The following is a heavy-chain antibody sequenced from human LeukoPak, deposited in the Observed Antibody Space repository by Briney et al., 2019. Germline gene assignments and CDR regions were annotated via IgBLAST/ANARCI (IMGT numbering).Heavy chain of an antibody. CDR3: ARQGYTASHYFLDC. Sequence: SETLSLTCTVSSGSINSYYWGWVRQPAGRGLEWIGRIYTTGIANYNPSLQSRLTMSVDTSKRQFSLNLRSVTAADTAIYYCARQGYTASHYFLDCWSQGTLVTVSS. J-gene: IGHJ4*02. CDR1: SGSINSYY. D-gene: IGHD3-16*02. V-gene: IGHV4-4*07. CDR2: IYTTGIA.